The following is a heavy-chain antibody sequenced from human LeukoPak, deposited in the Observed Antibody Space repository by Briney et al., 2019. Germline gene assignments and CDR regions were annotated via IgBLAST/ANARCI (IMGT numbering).Heavy chain of an antibody. CDR1: GLTFSSHW. CDR2: IKEDGTET. CDR3: AKEGRSLQTY. D-gene: IGHD5-24*01. Sequence: GGSLRLSCAASGLTFSSHWMHWVRQAPGKGLEWVANIKEDGTETYYVDSVKGRFTISRDNAKNSLYLQMNSLRVEDTAVYYCAKEGRSLQTYWGQGTLVTVSS. J-gene: IGHJ4*02. V-gene: IGHV3-7*03.